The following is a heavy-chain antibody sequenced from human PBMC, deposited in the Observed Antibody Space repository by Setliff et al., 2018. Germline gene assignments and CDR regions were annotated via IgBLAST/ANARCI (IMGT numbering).Heavy chain of an antibody. D-gene: IGHD3-9*01. Sequence: PSETLSLTCSVSGASITSYYWSWIRQPPGKGLEWIAYIHNNGRIKNNTDLKSRVTISLHTSKKQFSLNLNSATAADTAVYYCARPALSFDSAWDVWGKGTPVTVSS. CDR2: IHNNGRI. J-gene: IGHJ6*04. CDR1: GASITSYY. V-gene: IGHV4-59*12. CDR3: ARPALSFDSAWDV.